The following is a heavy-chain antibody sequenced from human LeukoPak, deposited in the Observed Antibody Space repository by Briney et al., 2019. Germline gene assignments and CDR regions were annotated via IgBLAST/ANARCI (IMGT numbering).Heavy chain of an antibody. CDR3: ARSVDTISWFDP. Sequence: SVKVSCKASGGTFSSYAISWVRQAPGQGLEWMGGIIPIFGTANYAQKFRGRVTITTDESTSTAYMELSSLRSEDTAVYYCARSVDTISWFDPWGQGTLVTVSS. CDR1: GGTFSSYA. CDR2: IIPIFGTA. V-gene: IGHV1-69*05. D-gene: IGHD5-12*01. J-gene: IGHJ5*02.